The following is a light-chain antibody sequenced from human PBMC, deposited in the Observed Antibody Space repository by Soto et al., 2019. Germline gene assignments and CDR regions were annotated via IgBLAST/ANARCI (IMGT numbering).Light chain of an antibody. V-gene: IGLV2-14*01. CDR1: STDVGYSNY. CDR3: SSHTTSSTWI. Sequence: QSALTQPASVSGSPGQSITISCTGSSTDVGYSNYVSWYQQHPGKAPKLIIYEVNNRPSGVSNRFSGYKSANTASLSISGLQAEDEADYYCSSHTTSSTWIFGGGTKLTVL. J-gene: IGLJ2*01. CDR2: EVN.